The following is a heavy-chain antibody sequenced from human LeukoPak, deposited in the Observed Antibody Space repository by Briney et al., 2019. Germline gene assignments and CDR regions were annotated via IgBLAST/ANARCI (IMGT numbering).Heavy chain of an antibody. Sequence: SETLSLTCTVSGGSISSYYWSWIRQPPGKGLEWIGYIYYSGSTNYNPSLKSRVTISVDTSKNQFSLKLSSVTAADTAVYYCASLVKPYYYYMDVWGKGTTVTVSS. CDR3: ASLVKPYYYYMDV. V-gene: IGHV4-59*01. D-gene: IGHD2-21*01. CDR2: IYYSGST. CDR1: GGSISSYY. J-gene: IGHJ6*03.